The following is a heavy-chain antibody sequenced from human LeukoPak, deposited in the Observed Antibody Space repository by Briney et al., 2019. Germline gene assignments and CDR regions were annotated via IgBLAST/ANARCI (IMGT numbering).Heavy chain of an antibody. Sequence: SETLSLSCSVSYGSLSSSSYYWGWIRKPPGQGLAWIGTIYYSGSTYYNPSLKSRVTISVDTSKNQFSLKLSSVTAADTAVYYCARYVLSVAGTSLWGQGTLVTVSS. V-gene: IGHV4-39*01. D-gene: IGHD6-19*01. J-gene: IGHJ4*02. CDR3: ARYVLSVAGTSL. CDR1: YGSLSSSSYY. CDR2: IYYSGST.